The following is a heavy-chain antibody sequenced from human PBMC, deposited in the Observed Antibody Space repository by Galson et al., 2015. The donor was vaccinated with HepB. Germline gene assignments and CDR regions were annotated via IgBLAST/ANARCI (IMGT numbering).Heavy chain of an antibody. CDR3: ARAPAPYYYYGMDV. CDR1: GFTFSDYY. Sequence: SLRLSCAASGFTFSDYYMSWIRQAPGKGLEWVSYISSSSSYTNYADSVKGRFTISRDNAKNSLYLQMNSLRAEDTAVYYCARAPAPYYYYGMDVWGQGTTVTVSS. V-gene: IGHV3-11*06. CDR2: ISSSSSYT. J-gene: IGHJ6*02.